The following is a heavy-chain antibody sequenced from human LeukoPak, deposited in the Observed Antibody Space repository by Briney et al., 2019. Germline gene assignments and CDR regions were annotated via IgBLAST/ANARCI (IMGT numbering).Heavy chain of an antibody. CDR2: IDYSGKT. D-gene: IGHD3-9*01. CDR3: ATGYGSGWFDA. J-gene: IGHJ5*02. CDR1: GVSISGRGY. Sequence: SDTLSLTCSVSGVSISGRGYWGWIRQHPGKGLEWIGYIDYSGKTYYKPSLQSRVIISADTSQNQFTLKVSSVTAADTAVYYCATGYGSGWFDAWGQGAVVTVSS. V-gene: IGHV4-31*03.